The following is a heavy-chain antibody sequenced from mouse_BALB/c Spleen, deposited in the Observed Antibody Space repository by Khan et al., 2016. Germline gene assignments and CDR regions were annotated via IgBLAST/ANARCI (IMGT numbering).Heavy chain of an antibody. D-gene: IGHD2-1*01. J-gene: IGHJ4*01. Sequence: VRLQQSGAELVRSGALVKLSCTSSGFNIKDYYIHWVRQRPEQGLERIGWIAPENGDTEYAPKFQGKDTMPAHKSSNTAYLHLCSLTSEETAVYYGNAGCGNYDALYDWGQGTSVTVSS. V-gene: IGHV14-4*02. CDR1: GFNIKDYY. CDR3: NAGCGNYDALYD. CDR2: IAPENGDT.